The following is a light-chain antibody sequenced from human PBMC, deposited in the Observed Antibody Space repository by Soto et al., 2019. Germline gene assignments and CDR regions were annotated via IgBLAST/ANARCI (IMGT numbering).Light chain of an antibody. CDR1: QSISSW. J-gene: IGKJ2*01. V-gene: IGKV1-5*01. Sequence: DIPMTQSPSTLSASVGDRVTITCRASQSISSWLAWYQQKPGKAPKLLIYDASSLESGVPSRFSGSGSGTEFTLTISSLQPDDFALYYCQQYGDSPYTFGQGTKVEIK. CDR2: DAS. CDR3: QQYGDSPYT.